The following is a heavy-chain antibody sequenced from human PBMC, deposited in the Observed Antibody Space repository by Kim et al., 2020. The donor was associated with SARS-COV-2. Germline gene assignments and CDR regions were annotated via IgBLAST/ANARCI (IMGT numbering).Heavy chain of an antibody. CDR3: AIFSSGWYGGGY. V-gene: IGHV3-21*01. CDR1: GFTFSSYS. J-gene: IGHJ4*02. D-gene: IGHD6-19*01. Sequence: GGSLRLSCAASGFTFSSYSMNWVRQAPGKGLEWVSSISSSSSYIYYADSVKGRFTISRDNAKNSLYLQMNSLRAEDTAVYYCAIFSSGWYGGGYWGQGTLVTVSS. CDR2: ISSSSSYI.